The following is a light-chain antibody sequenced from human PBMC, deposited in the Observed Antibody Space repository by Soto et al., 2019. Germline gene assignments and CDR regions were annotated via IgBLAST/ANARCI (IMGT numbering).Light chain of an antibody. J-gene: IGLJ1*01. CDR2: DVT. CDR1: SSDVSGYDF. CDR3: SSYISSSTLEV. Sequence: QSVLTQPASVSGSPGQSLTISCTGTSSDVSGYDFVSWFQQHPGKAPKLMIYDVTNRPSGVSDRFSGSKSANTASLTISGLQAEDEADYYCSSYISSSTLEVFGTGTKVTVL. V-gene: IGLV2-14*03.